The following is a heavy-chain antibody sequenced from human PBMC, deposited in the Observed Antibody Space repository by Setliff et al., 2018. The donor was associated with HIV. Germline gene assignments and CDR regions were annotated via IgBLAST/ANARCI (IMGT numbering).Heavy chain of an antibody. J-gene: IGHJ4*02. D-gene: IGHD1-26*01. CDR1: GFTFSDHA. CDR2: ISTSGADT. V-gene: IGHV3-23*01. CDR3: ARPDHSGSYSLDY. Sequence: PGGSLRLSCAASGFTFSDHAMTWIRQAPGKGLEWVSTISTSGADTYDAHSMKGRFTISRDNSKNTLYLQMNSLKTEDTAVYYCARPDHSGSYSLDYWGQGTLVTVSS.